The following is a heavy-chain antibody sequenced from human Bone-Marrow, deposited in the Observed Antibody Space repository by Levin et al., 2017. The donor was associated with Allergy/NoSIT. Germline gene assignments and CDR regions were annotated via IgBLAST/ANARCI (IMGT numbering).Heavy chain of an antibody. D-gene: IGHD3-10*01. CDR2: IYHSEST. V-gene: IGHV4-4*02. CDR1: GGPISSFNW. CDR3: AVGYGSGTVYNDY. J-gene: IGHJ4*02. Sequence: SETLSLTCAVSGGPISSFNWWSWVRQPPGKGLEWIGEIYHSESTNYNPSLQSRVTISLDKSKNQFSLRLNSVTAADTAVYYCAVGYGSGTVYNDYWGQGTLLTVSS.